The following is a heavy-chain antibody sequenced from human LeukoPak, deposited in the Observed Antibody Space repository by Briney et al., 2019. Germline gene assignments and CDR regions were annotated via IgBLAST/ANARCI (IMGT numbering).Heavy chain of an antibody. CDR3: ARYRIAVAADDAFDI. V-gene: IGHV3-7*01. Sequence: TGGSLRLSCAASGFTFSNAWMSWVRQAPGKGLEWVASVKQDGSEKYYVESVKGRFTISRDNAKSSLYLQMNSLRAEDTAVFYCARYRIAVAADDAFDIWGQGTMVTVSS. D-gene: IGHD6-19*01. CDR1: GFTFSNAW. CDR2: VKQDGSEK. J-gene: IGHJ3*02.